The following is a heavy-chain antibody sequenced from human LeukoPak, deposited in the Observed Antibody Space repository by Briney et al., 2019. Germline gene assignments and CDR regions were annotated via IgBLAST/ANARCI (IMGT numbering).Heavy chain of an antibody. CDR1: GYTFTGYY. D-gene: IGHD6-19*01. CDR2: INPNSGGT. Sequence: ASVKVSCKASGYTFTGYYMHWVRQAPGQGLEWMGWINPNSGGTKYAQKFQGRVTMTRHTSISTAYMALSSLTSDDTALYYCATDGAVAGTAYPEYWGQGTLVTVSS. CDR3: ATDGAVAGTAYPEY. V-gene: IGHV1-2*02. J-gene: IGHJ4*02.